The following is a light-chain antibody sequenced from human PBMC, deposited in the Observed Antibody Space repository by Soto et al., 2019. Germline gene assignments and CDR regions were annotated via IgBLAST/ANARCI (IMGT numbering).Light chain of an antibody. Sequence: SVLTQPASVSGSPGQSITISCAGTSADVGSYDLVSWYQHHPGKAPKFIIYEVDKRPSGLSDRFSGSKSGNTASLTISGLQAEDEADYYCCSYAGSNTLGVFGGGTKLTVL. CDR1: SADVGSYDL. CDR3: CSYAGSNTLGV. V-gene: IGLV2-23*02. J-gene: IGLJ2*01. CDR2: EVD.